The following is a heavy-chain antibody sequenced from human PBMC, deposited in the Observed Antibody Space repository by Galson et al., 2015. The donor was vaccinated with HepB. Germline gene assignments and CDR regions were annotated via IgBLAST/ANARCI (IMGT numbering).Heavy chain of an antibody. V-gene: IGHV3-48*02. Sequence: SLRLSCAASGFTFSSYTMNWVRQALGKGLESVSYISSTGTTMYYADSAKGRFTISRDNAQNSLYLQMNSLRDEDTAVYYCARVYFGSGSSSAYWYFDLWGRGALVTVSS. CDR3: ARVYFGSGSSSAYWYFDL. CDR1: GFTFSSYT. J-gene: IGHJ2*01. CDR2: ISSTGTTM. D-gene: IGHD3-10*01.